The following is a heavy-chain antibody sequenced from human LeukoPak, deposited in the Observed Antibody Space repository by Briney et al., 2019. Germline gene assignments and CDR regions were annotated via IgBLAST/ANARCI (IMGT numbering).Heavy chain of an antibody. CDR1: GFTFSSYW. CDR2: IKQDGSEK. D-gene: IGHD3-3*01. CDR3: ARAPEFWSGYFDY. J-gene: IGHJ4*02. V-gene: IGHV3-7*01. Sequence: GGSLRLSCAASGFTFSSYWMSWVRQAPGKGLEWVANIKQDGSEKYYVDSVKGRFTISRDNAKNSLYLQMNSLRAEDTAVYYCARAPEFWSGYFDYWGQGTLVTVSS.